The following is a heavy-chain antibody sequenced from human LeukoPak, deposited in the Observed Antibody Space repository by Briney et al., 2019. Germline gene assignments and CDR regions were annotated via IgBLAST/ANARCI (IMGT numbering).Heavy chain of an antibody. CDR1: GGSISSYY. Sequence: SETLSLTCTVSGGSISSYYWNWIRQSPGTGLEWIGYIYYSGSTNYNPSLQSRVTISVDTSKNQFSLKLSSVTAADTAVYYCARDVGRSGWFDPWGQGTLVTVSS. CDR3: ARDVGRSGWFDP. CDR2: IYYSGST. V-gene: IGHV4-59*12. J-gene: IGHJ5*02. D-gene: IGHD3-10*01.